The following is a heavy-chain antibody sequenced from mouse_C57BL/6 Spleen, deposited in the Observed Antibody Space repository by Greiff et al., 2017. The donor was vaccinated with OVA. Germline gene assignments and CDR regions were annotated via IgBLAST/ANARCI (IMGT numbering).Heavy chain of an antibody. D-gene: IGHD1-1*01. J-gene: IGHJ4*01. CDR2: IYPGDGDT. CDR1: GYAFSSSW. Sequence: QVQLQQSGPELVKPGASVKISCKASGYAFSSSWLHWVKQRPGKGLVWIGRIYPGDGDTNYNGKFKGKATLTADKSSSTAYMQLSSLTSEDSAVYFCARPFITTVVEDYAMDYWGQGTSVTVSS. CDR3: ARPFITTVVEDYAMDY. V-gene: IGHV1-82*01.